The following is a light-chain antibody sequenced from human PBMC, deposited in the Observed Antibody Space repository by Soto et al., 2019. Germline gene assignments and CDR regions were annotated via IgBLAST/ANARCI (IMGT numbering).Light chain of an antibody. Sequence: DIQLTQSPSSLSASVGDRVTITCRASQSISFFLNWYQQKPGKAPNLLIYAASNLQSGVPSRFSGSGPGTDFTLTISSLQPEDFATYYCQQSYSTPRTFGQGTKVDIK. V-gene: IGKV1-39*01. CDR2: AAS. CDR1: QSISFF. CDR3: QQSYSTPRT. J-gene: IGKJ1*01.